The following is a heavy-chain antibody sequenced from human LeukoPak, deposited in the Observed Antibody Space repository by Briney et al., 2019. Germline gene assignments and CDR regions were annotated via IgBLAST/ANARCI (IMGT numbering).Heavy chain of an antibody. J-gene: IGHJ5*02. D-gene: IGHD6-19*01. CDR3: ARYTSGYYRWFDP. V-gene: IGHV7-4-1*02. CDR2: INTNTGNP. Sequence: ASVKVSCKASGYTFTSYAMNWVRQAPGQGLEWMGWINTNTGNPTYAQGFTGRFVFSFDTSVGTAYLQISSLKAEDTAVYYCARYTSGYYRWFDPWGQGTLVTVSS. CDR1: GYTFTSYA.